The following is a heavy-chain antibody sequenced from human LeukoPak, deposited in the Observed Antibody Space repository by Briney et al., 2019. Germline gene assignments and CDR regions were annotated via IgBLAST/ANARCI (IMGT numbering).Heavy chain of an antibody. CDR1: GFTFRSYG. CDR3: ATGAADIVVVPAAN. V-gene: IGHV3-23*01. D-gene: IGHD2-2*01. J-gene: IGHJ4*02. Sequence: GGSLRLSCAASGFTFRSYGMSWVRQAPGKGLEWVSAISGSGGSTYYADSVKGRFTISRDNSKNTLYLQMNSLRAEDTAVYYCATGAADIVVVPAANWGQGTLVTVSS. CDR2: ISGSGGST.